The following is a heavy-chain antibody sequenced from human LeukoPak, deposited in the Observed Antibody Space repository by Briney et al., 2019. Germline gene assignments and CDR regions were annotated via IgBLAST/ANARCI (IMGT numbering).Heavy chain of an antibody. V-gene: IGHV1-2*06. J-gene: IGHJ3*02. D-gene: IGHD3-10*01. CDR2: INPNSGGT. CDR1: GYTFTGYY. Sequence: ASVKVSCKASGYTFTGYYMHWVRQAPGQGLEWMGRINPNSGGTNYAQKFQGRVTMTRDTSISTAYMELSRLRSGDTAVYYCARDLTMVRGVIITWAGSDDAFDIWGPGTMVTVSS. CDR3: ARDLTMVRGVIITWAGSDDAFDI.